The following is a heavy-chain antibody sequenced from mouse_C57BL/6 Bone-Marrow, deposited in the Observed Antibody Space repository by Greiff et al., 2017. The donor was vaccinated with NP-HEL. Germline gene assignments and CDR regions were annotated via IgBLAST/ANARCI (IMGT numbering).Heavy chain of an antibody. V-gene: IGHV1-55*01. Sequence: VQLQQPGAELVKPGASVKMSCKASGYTFTSYWITWVKQRPGQGLEWIGDIYPGSGSTNYNEKFKSKATLTVDTSSSTAYMQLSSLTSEDSAVYYCARSDYGSSDAMDYWGQGTSVTVSS. D-gene: IGHD1-1*01. CDR2: IYPGSGST. CDR3: ARSDYGSSDAMDY. J-gene: IGHJ4*01. CDR1: GYTFTSYW.